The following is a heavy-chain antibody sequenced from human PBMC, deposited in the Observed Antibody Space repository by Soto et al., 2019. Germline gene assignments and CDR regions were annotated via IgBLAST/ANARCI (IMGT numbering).Heavy chain of an antibody. CDR3: ARATYSSSYYFDS. V-gene: IGHV3-48*03. Sequence: GGSLRLSCAASGFTFSSFEMNWVRQAPGKGLEWVSKIGSSGSTIWYADSVKGRFTISRDNAKNSLYLQMNSLRGEDTAVYYWARATYSSSYYFDSWGQGTLVTVSS. CDR1: GFTFSSFE. CDR2: IGSSGSTI. D-gene: IGHD6-6*01. J-gene: IGHJ4*02.